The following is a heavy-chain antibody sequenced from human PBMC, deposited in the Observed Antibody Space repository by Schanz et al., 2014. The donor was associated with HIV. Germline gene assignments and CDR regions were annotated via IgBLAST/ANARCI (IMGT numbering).Heavy chain of an antibody. V-gene: IGHV3-30*18. CDR1: GFNFNSYG. J-gene: IGHJ4*02. CDR3: AKGWRGYSISSWVDY. CDR2: ISHDGSKK. Sequence: QVQLMESGGGVVQPGTPLKLSCAASGFNFNSYGMYWVRQAPGKGLAWVAVISHDGSKKYYADSVRGRITISRDNSKNTLYLQMNSLRADDTAVYYCAKGWRGYSISSWVDYWGQGSLVTVSS. D-gene: IGHD6-6*01.